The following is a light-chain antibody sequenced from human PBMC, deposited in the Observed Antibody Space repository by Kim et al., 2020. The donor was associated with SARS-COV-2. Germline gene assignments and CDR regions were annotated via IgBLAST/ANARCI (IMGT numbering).Light chain of an antibody. J-gene: IGKJ4*02. V-gene: IGKV1-12*01. CDR1: QGIVDW. Sequence: SVGGIVTIACRADQGIVDWVCWYQKRPRRGHTILIYAATNVQGGVPSRFSGSGYGTDFTLTITNLQPDDSATYFCQQAVSFPLTFGGGTKVDI. CDR3: QQAVSFPLT. CDR2: AAT.